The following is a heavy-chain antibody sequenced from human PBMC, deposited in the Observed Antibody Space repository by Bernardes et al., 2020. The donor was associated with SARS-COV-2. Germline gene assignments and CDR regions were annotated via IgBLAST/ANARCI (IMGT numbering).Heavy chain of an antibody. D-gene: IGHD3-10*01. Sequence: GGSLRLSCAASGFTFTKYDMSWVRQAPGKGLEWVSGISGSGNTTYYADSVKGRFTISRDNSKNTLFLQMDSLRAEDTAVYYCARDKLSGSSPGNYGMDVWGQGTTVTVSS. CDR2: ISGSGNTT. J-gene: IGHJ6*02. CDR1: GFTFTKYD. CDR3: ARDKLSGSSPGNYGMDV. V-gene: IGHV3-23*01.